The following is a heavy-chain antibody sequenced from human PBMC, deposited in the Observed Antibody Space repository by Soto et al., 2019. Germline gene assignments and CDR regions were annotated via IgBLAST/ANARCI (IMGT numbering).Heavy chain of an antibody. CDR1: GFTFSSYG. D-gene: IGHD3-16*02. V-gene: IGHV3-33*01. Sequence: QVQLVESGGGVVQPGRSLRLSCAASGFTFSSYGMHWVRQAPGKGLEWVAVIWYDGSNKYYADSVKGRFTISRDNSKNTLYLQMNSLRAEYTAVYYCARDYPQTYGMDVCGQGTTVTVSS. CDR2: IWYDGSNK. CDR3: ARDYPQTYGMDV. J-gene: IGHJ6*02.